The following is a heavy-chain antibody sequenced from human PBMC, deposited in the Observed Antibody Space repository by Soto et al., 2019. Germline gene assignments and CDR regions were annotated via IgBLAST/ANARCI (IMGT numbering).Heavy chain of an antibody. Sequence: GESLKISCKGSGYSFTSYWISWVRQMPGKGLEWMGRIDPSDSYTNYSPSFQGHVTISADKSISTAYLQWSSLKASDTAMYYCARYSSSPAVRGYYYYYGMDVWGQGTTVTVSS. V-gene: IGHV5-10-1*01. J-gene: IGHJ6*02. D-gene: IGHD6-6*01. CDR3: ARYSSSPAVRGYYYYYGMDV. CDR1: GYSFTSYW. CDR2: IDPSDSYT.